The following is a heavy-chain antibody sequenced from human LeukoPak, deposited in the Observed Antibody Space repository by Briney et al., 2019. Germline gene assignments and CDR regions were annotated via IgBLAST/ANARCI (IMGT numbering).Heavy chain of an antibody. CDR1: GFTFSNYA. Sequence: GRSLRLSCAASGFTFSNYAMHWVRQAPGKGLEWVAAISYDGSHQYYADSVKGRLTISRDNPTNTLYLQMNSLRAEDTAVYFCARIQRALTGYLPDYYHYAMDVWGQGTTVTVSS. D-gene: IGHD3-9*01. CDR3: ARIQRALTGYLPDYYHYAMDV. CDR2: ISYDGSHQ. J-gene: IGHJ6*02. V-gene: IGHV3-30*04.